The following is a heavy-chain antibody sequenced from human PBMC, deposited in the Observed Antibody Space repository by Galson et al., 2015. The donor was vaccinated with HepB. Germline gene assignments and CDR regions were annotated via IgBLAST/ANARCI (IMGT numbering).Heavy chain of an antibody. CDR1: GGSPRGDW. V-gene: IGHV4-34*01. J-gene: IGHJ6*02. D-gene: IGHD1-26*01. CDR2: INESGRT. CDR3: ARDLGSGRFPWDYHYGMDV. Sequence: ETLSLTCGIFGGSPRGDWWSLIRQPPGKVLQWSGVINESGRTNYNPSLESRVTMSVDTSKNQFSLSLNAIAAADTGIYYCARDLGSGRFPWDYHYGMDVWGQGTAVSVSS.